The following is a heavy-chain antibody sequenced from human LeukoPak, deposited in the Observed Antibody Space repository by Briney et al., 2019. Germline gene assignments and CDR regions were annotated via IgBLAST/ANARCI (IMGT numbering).Heavy chain of an antibody. CDR2: IYYSGST. CDR3: ARALPTGYYGMDV. J-gene: IGHJ6*02. D-gene: IGHD4-17*01. V-gene: IGHV4-59*01. Sequence: ASETLSLTCTVSGGSISSYYWSWIRQPPGKGLEWIGYIYYSGSTNYNPSLKSRVTISVDTSKNQFSLKLSSVTAADTAVYYCARALPTGYYGMDVWGQGTTVTDSS. CDR1: GGSISSYY.